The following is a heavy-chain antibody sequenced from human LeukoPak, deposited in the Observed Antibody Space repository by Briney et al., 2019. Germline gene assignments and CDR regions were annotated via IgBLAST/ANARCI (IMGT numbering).Heavy chain of an antibody. V-gene: IGHV3-23*01. J-gene: IGHJ4*02. CDR3: AQELSDIFVVRTDS. CDR1: GFTFSNTA. D-gene: IGHD3-9*01. CDR2: MSAYNDRT. Sequence: GGSLRLSCAASGFTFSNTAMSWVRQTPGKGLEWVATMSAYNDRTHYADSVRGRFTVSRDNSKNTLSLQMNSLREDGTAVYYCAQELSDIFVVRTDSWGQGTLVTVSS.